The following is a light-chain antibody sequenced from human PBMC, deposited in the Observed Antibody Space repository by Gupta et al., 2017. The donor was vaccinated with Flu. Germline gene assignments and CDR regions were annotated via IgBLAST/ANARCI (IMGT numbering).Light chain of an antibody. CDR2: VAS. J-gene: IGKJ1*01. CDR3: MQPLQTPK. CDR1: QSLLHTNGYDY. Sequence: LPVTPGEPASISCRSSQSLLHTNGYDYLDWYLQKPGQSPQLLIYVASNRASGVPDRLSGSGAGTDFTLKISRVEADDVGVYDGMQPLQTPKFGQGTKGKSN. V-gene: IGKV2-28*01.